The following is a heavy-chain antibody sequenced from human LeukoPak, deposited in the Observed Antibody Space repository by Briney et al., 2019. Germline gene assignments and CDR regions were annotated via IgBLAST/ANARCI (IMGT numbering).Heavy chain of an antibody. Sequence: PGGSLRLSCAASGFTFSSYAMSWVRQAPGKGLEWVSAISGSGGSTYYADSVKGRFAISRDNSKNILYLQINTLRAEDTAVYYCAQDRAWIQFWSWGQGTLVTVSS. CDR1: GFTFSSYA. CDR2: ISGSGGST. V-gene: IGHV3-23*01. D-gene: IGHD5-18*01. CDR3: AQDRAWIQFWS. J-gene: IGHJ1*01.